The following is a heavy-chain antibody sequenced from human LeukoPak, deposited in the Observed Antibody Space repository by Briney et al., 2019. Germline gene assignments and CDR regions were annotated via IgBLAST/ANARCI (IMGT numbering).Heavy chain of an antibody. J-gene: IGHJ4*02. V-gene: IGHV3-23*01. CDR3: AREGYDILAGNYFDY. D-gene: IGHD3-9*01. CDR1: GFTFSSYA. Sequence: GGSLRLSCAASGFTFSSYAMSWVRQAPGKGLEWVSAISGSGGNTYYADSVKGRFTISRDNSKNTLYLQMNSLRAEDTAVYYCAREGYDILAGNYFDYWGQGTLVTVSS. CDR2: ISGSGGNT.